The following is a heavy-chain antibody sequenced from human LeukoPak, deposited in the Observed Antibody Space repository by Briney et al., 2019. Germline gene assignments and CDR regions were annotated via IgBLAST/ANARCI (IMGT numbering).Heavy chain of an antibody. V-gene: IGHV1-8*01. CDR2: KNPNSGNT. D-gene: IGHD5-12*01. CDR1: GDIITSYG. Sequence: ASVMVSCKAAGDIITSYGIDRVRQATGQWLEWMGWKNPNSGNTGYAQKFQGRVTITADESTSTAYMELSSLRSEDTAVYYCARDLEGYSGYDYNWFDPWGQGTLVTVSS. CDR3: ARDLEGYSGYDYNWFDP. J-gene: IGHJ5*02.